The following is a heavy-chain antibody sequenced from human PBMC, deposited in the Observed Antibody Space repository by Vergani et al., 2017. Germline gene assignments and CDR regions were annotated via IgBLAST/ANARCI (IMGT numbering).Heavy chain of an antibody. D-gene: IGHD3-16*01. CDR2: IRYDGSNK. CDR3: AKDRRFGELFY. CDR1: GFTFSSYG. V-gene: IGHV3-30*02. J-gene: IGHJ4*02. Sequence: QVQLVESGGGVVQPGGSLRLSCAASGFTFSSYGMHWVRQAPGKGLEWVAFIRYDGSNKYYADSVKGRFTISRDNSKNTLYLQMNSLRAEDTAVYYCAKDRRFGELFYWGQGTLVTVSS.